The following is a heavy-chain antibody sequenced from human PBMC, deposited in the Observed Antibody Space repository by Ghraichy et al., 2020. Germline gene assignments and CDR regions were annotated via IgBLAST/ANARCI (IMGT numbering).Heavy chain of an antibody. CDR1: GFTFTSSA. Sequence: GGSLRLSCEASGFTFTSSAMTWVRQAPVKGLEWVSTMSASGGGTYYADSVKGRFTISRDNSKNTLYLQMSSLRVEDTAIYYCAKVDCSSTTCYAIDFWGPGTLVTVSS. V-gene: IGHV3-23*01. J-gene: IGHJ4*02. CDR3: AKVDCSSTTCYAIDF. CDR2: MSASGGGT. D-gene: IGHD2-2*01.